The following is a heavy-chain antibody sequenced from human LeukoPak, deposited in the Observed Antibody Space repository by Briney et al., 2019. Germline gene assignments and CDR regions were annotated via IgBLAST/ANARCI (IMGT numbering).Heavy chain of an antibody. V-gene: IGHV3-30*04. CDR1: GFTFSSYA. J-gene: IGHJ4*02. CDR2: ISYDGSNK. Sequence: GGSLRLSCAASGFTFSSYAMHWVRQAPGKGLEWVAVISYDGSNKYYADSVKGRFTISRDNPKNTLYLQMNGLTAEDTAVYYCAKDSAPYYYGSGSYPDYWGQGTLVTVSS. D-gene: IGHD3-10*01. CDR3: AKDSAPYYYGSGSYPDY.